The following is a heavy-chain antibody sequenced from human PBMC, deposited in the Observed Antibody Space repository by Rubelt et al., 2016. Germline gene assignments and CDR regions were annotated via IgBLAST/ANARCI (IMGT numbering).Heavy chain of an antibody. D-gene: IGHD4-17*01. V-gene: IGHV1-69*19. CDR3: ARVLVHDYGDYKYYYYYGMDV. CDR1: GGTFSSYA. J-gene: IGHJ6*02. Sequence: QVQLVQSGAEVKKPGSSVKVSCKASGGTFSSYAISWVRQAPGQGLEWMGGIIPIFGTANYAQKFQGRVTITADEATGTAYMELSSLRSEDTAVYYCARVLVHDYGDYKYYYYYGMDVWGQGTTVTVSS. CDR2: IIPIFGTA.